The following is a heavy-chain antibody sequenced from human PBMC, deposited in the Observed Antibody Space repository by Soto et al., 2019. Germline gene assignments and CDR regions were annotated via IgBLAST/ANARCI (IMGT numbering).Heavy chain of an antibody. V-gene: IGHV4-38-2*01. CDR3: ARTDNVGYYPY. CDR1: GDSIRRGYY. CDR2: IYHSGTT. D-gene: IGHD3-3*01. J-gene: IGHJ4*02. Sequence: PSETRCDTWAVSGDSIRRGYYWAWIRRPPEKGLEWIGSIYHSGTTYYNPSLKSRVNISVDTSRNPFSMKLSSVTAADSAVYYCARTDNVGYYPYFGQGTLV.